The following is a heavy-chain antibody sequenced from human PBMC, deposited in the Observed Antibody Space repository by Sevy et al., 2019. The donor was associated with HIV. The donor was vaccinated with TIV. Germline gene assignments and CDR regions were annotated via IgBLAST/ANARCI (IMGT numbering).Heavy chain of an antibody. CDR3: AKDILWLPYYLDY. Sequence: GGSPRLSCAVSGFTFGSFAMSWVRQAPGKGLEWVSAISESGTSTYYADSVRGRFTISRDNSKNTLYLQMNSLRAEDTSIYYCAKDILWLPYYLDYWGQGTLVTVSS. CDR1: GFTFGSFA. J-gene: IGHJ4*02. D-gene: IGHD3-10*01. V-gene: IGHV3-23*01. CDR2: ISESGTST.